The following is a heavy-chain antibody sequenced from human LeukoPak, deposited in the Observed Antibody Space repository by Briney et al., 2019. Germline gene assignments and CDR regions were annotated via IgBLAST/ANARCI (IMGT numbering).Heavy chain of an antibody. CDR3: ARRAQAEMETVLGLIDS. D-gene: IGHD3-16*01. V-gene: IGHV5-51*01. J-gene: IGHJ4*02. CDR1: GFTFTTYY. CDR2: IFPGDSDT. Sequence: GESLKISCKGSGFTFTTYYIGWVRQMPGKDLEWMGIIFPGDSDTRYSPSFEGQVTISADKSINTAYLQWNSLKSSDTATYFCARRAQAEMETVLGLIDSWGQGTLVTVSS.